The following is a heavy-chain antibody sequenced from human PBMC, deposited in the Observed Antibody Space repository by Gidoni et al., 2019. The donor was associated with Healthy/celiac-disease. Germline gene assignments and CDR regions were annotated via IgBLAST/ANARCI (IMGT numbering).Heavy chain of an antibody. Sequence: EVKLVESGGGGVKPGGALRLSCEASGFTCRSYSMNWVRQAPGTGLECVSSISSSSSYIYYAYSVKGRFTISRDHAKNSLYLQMNSLRADDTAVYYCARSPLDLDWLLYYFDYWGQGTLVTVSS. CDR3: ARSPLDLDWLLYYFDY. CDR2: ISSSSSYI. CDR1: GFTCRSYS. V-gene: IGHV3-21*01. D-gene: IGHD3-3*01. J-gene: IGHJ4*02.